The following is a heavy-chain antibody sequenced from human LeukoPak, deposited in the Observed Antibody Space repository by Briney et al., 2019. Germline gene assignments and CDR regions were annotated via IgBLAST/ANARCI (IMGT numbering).Heavy chain of an antibody. J-gene: IGHJ6*03. CDR3: TTSFTYYYYYYMDV. CDR2: IKSKTDGGTT. V-gene: IGHV3-15*01. CDR1: GFTFSNAW. Sequence: GGSLRLSCAASGFTFSNAWMSWVRQAPGKGLEWVGRIKSKTDGGTTDYAAPVKGRFTISRDDSKNTLYLQMNSLETEDTAVYYCTTSFTYYYYYYMDVWGKGTTVTISS.